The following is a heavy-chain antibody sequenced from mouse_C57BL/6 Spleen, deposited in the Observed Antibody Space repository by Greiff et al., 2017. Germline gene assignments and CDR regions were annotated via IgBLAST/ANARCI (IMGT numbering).Heavy chain of an antibody. CDR2: IYPGDGDT. V-gene: IGHV1-82*01. CDR3: ARDGYLYFDY. D-gene: IGHD2-3*01. J-gene: IGHJ2*01. Sequence: QVQLQQSGPELVKPGASVKISCKASGYAFSSSWMNWVKQRPGKGLEWIGRIYPGDGDTTYNGKFKGKATLTADKSSSTAYRQLSSLTSEDYAVYFCARDGYLYFDYWGQGTTLTVSS. CDR1: GYAFSSSW.